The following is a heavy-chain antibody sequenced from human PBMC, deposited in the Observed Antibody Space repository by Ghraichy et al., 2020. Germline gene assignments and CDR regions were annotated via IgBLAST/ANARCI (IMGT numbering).Heavy chain of an antibody. D-gene: IGHD6-13*01. Sequence: SETLSLTCTVSGGSISTSVHYWGWVRQPPGKGLEWIGSINYSGNTYYNPSLQSRVTISVDTSKNQFSLTLTSTTAADTAVYYCATPRRGAAGFDFWGQGALVTVSA. V-gene: IGHV4-39*01. J-gene: IGHJ4*02. CDR1: GGSISTSVHY. CDR3: ATPRRGAAGFDF. CDR2: INYSGNT.